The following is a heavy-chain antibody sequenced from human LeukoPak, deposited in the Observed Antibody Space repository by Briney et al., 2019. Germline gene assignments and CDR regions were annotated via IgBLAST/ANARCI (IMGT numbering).Heavy chain of an antibody. CDR3: TTDVCSNWNYGAAMGV. D-gene: IGHD1-7*01. J-gene: IGHJ4*02. CDR2: IKSKTDGGTT. Sequence: GGSLRLSCAASGFTFSNAWMSWVRQAPGKGLEWVGRIKSKTDGGTTDYAAPVKGRFTISRDDSKNTLYLQMNSLKTEDTAVYYCTTDVCSNWNYGAAMGVWGQGTLVTVSS. CDR1: GFTFSNAW. V-gene: IGHV3-15*01.